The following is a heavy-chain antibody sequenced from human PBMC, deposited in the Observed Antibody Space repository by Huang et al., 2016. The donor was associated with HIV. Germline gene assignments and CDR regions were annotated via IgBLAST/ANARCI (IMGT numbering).Heavy chain of an antibody. CDR2: IIPLFNTK. J-gene: IGHJ4*02. D-gene: IGHD2-2*01. V-gene: IGHV1-69*13. Sequence: QVQLVQSGTEVKKPGSSVKVSCKSSGGTFRTSAFSWVRQAPGQGLEWRGGIIPLFNTKNYAQHFQGRVTIIADESTSTAYMELSSLRDDDTAVHYCARDEGGRYCSSISCYFVYWGQGTMVTVSS. CDR1: GGTFRTSA. CDR3: ARDEGGRYCSSISCYFVY.